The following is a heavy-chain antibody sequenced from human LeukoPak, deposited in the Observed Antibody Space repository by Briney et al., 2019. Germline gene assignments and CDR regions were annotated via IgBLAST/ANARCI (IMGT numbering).Heavy chain of an antibody. CDR3: AKRLWSSNNWFYFDS. Sequence: GGSLRLSCAASGFTFKNYALSWVRQAPGKGLEWVSSISGSSGGTFYADAVTGRFTISRDNSKNTLYLQMNSLRAEDTAVYSCAKRLWSSNNWFYFDSWGQGTLVTVSS. J-gene: IGHJ4*02. D-gene: IGHD6-13*01. CDR2: ISGSSGGT. V-gene: IGHV3-23*01. CDR1: GFTFKNYA.